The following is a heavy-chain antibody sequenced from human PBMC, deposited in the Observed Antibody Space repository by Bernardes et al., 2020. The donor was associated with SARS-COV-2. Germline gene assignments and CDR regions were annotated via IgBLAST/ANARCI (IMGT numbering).Heavy chain of an antibody. CDR2: CRDKAAGYTT. CDR1: GFIFSDHA. CDR3: ARVKKNNRGCYDR. Sequence: GGSLRLSCAVSGFIFSDHAMDWVRQAPGKGLEWVGHCRDKAAGYTTEYAASVKGRFTISRDEIENSLYLQMNSLTTEDTAVYFCARVKKNNRGCYDRWGQGTLVTVSS. V-gene: IGHV3-72*01. D-gene: IGHD2-15*01. J-gene: IGHJ5*02.